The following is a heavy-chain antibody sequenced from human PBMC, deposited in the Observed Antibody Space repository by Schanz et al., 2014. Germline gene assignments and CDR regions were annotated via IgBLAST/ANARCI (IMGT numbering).Heavy chain of an antibody. V-gene: IGHV3-11*04. Sequence: QVQLVDSGGGLVKPGGSLRLSCTASGFPFSDYFMAWIRQPPGRGLEWVSYIGNGGVTTYYADSVKGRFTISRDNSKNTLYLQMNSLRPEDTAVYYCARGGFGEVSYFDYWGQGTLVTVSS. J-gene: IGHJ4*02. CDR2: IGNGGVTT. CDR1: GFPFSDYF. D-gene: IGHD3-10*01. CDR3: ARGGFGEVSYFDY.